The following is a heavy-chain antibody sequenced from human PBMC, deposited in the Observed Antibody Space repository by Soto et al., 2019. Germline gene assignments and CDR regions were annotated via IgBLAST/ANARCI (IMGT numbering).Heavy chain of an antibody. CDR3: ARHPYYYDSSGYPSGWY. D-gene: IGHD3-22*01. J-gene: IGHJ4*02. V-gene: IGHV5-10-1*01. CDR1: GYGFTSYW. CDR2: IDPSDSYT. Sequence: GESLKISCKGSGYGFTSYWISWVRQMPGKGLEWMGRIDPSDSYTNYSPSFQGHVTISADKSISTAYLQWSSLKASDTAMYYCARHPYYYDSSGYPSGWYWGQGTLVTVSS.